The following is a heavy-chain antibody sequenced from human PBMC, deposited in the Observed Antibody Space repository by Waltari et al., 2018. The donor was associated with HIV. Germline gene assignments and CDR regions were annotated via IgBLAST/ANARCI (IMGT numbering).Heavy chain of an antibody. CDR2: ISSTNSFI. CDR3: AIDIYDYWSGYQYGMDL. V-gene: IGHV3-21*02. J-gene: IGHJ6*02. D-gene: IGHD3-3*01. CDR1: GFTFGSHT. Sequence: EEKLVEAGGGLEQPGGSLRLSCEAPGFTFGSHTMNWVRQSPGKGLEWVSSISSTNSFIFYGHSVRGRFTVSRDNAKNLVHLQMNRLRVGDTAIYYCAIDIYDYWSGYQYGMDLWGQGTTVTVSS.